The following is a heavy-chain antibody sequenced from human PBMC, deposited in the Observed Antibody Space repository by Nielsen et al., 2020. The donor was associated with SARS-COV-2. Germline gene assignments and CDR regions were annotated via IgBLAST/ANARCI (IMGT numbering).Heavy chain of an antibody. V-gene: IGHV1-3*01. CDR1: GYTFTTYA. D-gene: IGHD5-24*01. CDR2: INAGNGKT. CDR3: ARVTNLYFDY. Sequence: ASVQVSCKASGYTFTTYAVHWVRQAPGQGLEWMGWINAGNGKTKYSQKFQGRVTITRDTSASTAYMELSSLRSEDTAVYYCARVTNLYFDYWGQGTLVTVSS. J-gene: IGHJ4*02.